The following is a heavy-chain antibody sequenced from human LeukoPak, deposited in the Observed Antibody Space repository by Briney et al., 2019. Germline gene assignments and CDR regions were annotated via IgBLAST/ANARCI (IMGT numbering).Heavy chain of an antibody. CDR2: ISSSGSTI. Sequence: RSGGSLRLSCAASGFIFSSYEMNWVRQAPGKGLEWVSYISSSGSTIYYADSVKGRFTISRDNAKNSLYLQMNSLRAEDTAVYYCARDRCNSTSCSSNYYYYGMDVWGQGTTVTVSS. J-gene: IGHJ6*02. D-gene: IGHD2-2*01. CDR1: GFIFSSYE. V-gene: IGHV3-48*03. CDR3: ARDRCNSTSCSSNYYYYGMDV.